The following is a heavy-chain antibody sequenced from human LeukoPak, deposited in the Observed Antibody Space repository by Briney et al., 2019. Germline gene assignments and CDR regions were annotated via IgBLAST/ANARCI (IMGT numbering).Heavy chain of an antibody. V-gene: IGHV3-7*04. CDR3: ARDGSGNRYYYYGMDV. CDR2: TKEDGSEK. D-gene: IGHD2-15*01. CDR1: GFTFSSYW. Sequence: PGGSLRLSCAASGFTFSSYWMSWVRQAPGKGLEWVANTKEDGSEKYYVDSVKGRFTISRDNAKNSLYLQTNSLRAEDTAVYYCARDGSGNRYYYYGMDVWGQGTTVTVSS. J-gene: IGHJ6*02.